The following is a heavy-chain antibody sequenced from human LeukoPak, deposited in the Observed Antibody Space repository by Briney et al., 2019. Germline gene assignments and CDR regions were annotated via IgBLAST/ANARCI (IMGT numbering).Heavy chain of an antibody. V-gene: IGHV6-1*01. D-gene: IGHD6-19*01. CDR3: ARERLVIAVAGMENAFDV. Sequence: SQTLSLTCAISGDSVSSNSAVWNWIRQSPSRGLEWLGKTYYRSKRHNDYAVSVKSRITINPDTSKNQFSLQLNSVTPEDTAVYYCARERLVIAVAGMENAFDVWGQGTMVTASS. CDR1: GDSVSSNSAV. CDR2: TYYRSKRHN. J-gene: IGHJ3*01.